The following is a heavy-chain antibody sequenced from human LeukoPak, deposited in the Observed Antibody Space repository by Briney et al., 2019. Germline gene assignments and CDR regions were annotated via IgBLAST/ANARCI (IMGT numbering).Heavy chain of an antibody. V-gene: IGHV3-48*01. Sequence: GGSLRLSCAASGFTFSSYSMNWVRQAPGKGLEWVSYISSSSSTIYYADSVKGRFTISRDNAKNSLYLQMNSLRAEDTAVYYCARERPEIDYWGQGTLVTVSS. CDR2: ISSSSSTI. CDR1: GFTFSSYS. CDR3: ARERPEIDY. J-gene: IGHJ4*02.